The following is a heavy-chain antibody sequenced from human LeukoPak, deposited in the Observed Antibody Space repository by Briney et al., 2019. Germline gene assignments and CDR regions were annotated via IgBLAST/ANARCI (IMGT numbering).Heavy chain of an antibody. Sequence: SETLSLTCTVSGVSISSSNSYWGWIRQPPGKGLEWIGSIYYSGNTYYNASLKSQVSISIDTSKNQFSLKLSSVTAADTAVYYCARGRWFGESTTGYFDYWGQGTLVTVSS. CDR2: IYYSGNT. CDR1: GVSISSSNSY. D-gene: IGHD3-10*01. J-gene: IGHJ4*02. V-gene: IGHV4-39*01. CDR3: ARGRWFGESTTGYFDY.